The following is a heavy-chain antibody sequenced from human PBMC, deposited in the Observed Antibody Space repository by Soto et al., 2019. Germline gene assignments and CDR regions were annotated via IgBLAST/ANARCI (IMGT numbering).Heavy chain of an antibody. CDR2: IYTSGST. D-gene: IGHD6-13*01. J-gene: IGHJ5*02. Sequence: PSETLSLTCTVSGGSISSYYWSWIRQPAGKGLEWIGRIYTSGSTNYNPSLKSRVTMSVDTSKTQFSLKLSSVTAADTAVYYCARNGLYGQQLLDRSNWFDPWGQGTLVTVSS. CDR1: GGSISSYY. V-gene: IGHV4-4*07. CDR3: ARNGLYGQQLLDRSNWFDP.